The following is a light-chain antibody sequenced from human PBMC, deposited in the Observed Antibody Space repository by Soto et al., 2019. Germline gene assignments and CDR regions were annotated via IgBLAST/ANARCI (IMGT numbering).Light chain of an antibody. CDR1: SSNIGAGCD. CDR2: GNS. J-gene: IGLJ1*01. Sequence: QSVLTQPPSVSGAPGQRVTISCTGSSSNIGAGCDVHWYQQLPGTAPKLLIYGNSNRPSGVPDRFSGSKSGTSASLAITGLQAEDEADYYCQSYDSSLSAHNYVFGTGTKVTVL. V-gene: IGLV1-40*01. CDR3: QSYDSSLSAHNYV.